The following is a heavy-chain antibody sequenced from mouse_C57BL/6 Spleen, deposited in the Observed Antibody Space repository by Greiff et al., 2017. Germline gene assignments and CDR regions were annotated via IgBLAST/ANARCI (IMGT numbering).Heavy chain of an antibody. D-gene: IGHD1-1*01. V-gene: IGHV5-6*01. CDR3: ARKITTVDPSVYFDY. CDR1: GFTFSSYG. CDR2: ISSGGSYT. J-gene: IGHJ2*01. Sequence: EVKLVESGGDLVKPGGSLKLSCAASGFTFSSYGMSWVRQTPDKRLEWVATISSGGSYTYYPDSVKGRFTFSRDNAKNTLYLQRSSLKSEDTAMYYCARKITTVDPSVYFDYWGQGTTLTVSS.